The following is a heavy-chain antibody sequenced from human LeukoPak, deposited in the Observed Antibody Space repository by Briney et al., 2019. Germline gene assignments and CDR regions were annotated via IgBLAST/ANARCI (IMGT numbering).Heavy chain of an antibody. CDR2: INHSGST. D-gene: IGHD3-22*01. Sequence: PSETLSLTCAVYGGSFSDYYWTWIRQPPGKGLEWIGEINHSGSTNYNPSLKSRVTISVDTSKNQFSLKLSSVTAADTAVYYCARGSSMIVRRYFDLWGRGTLVTVSS. CDR1: GGSFSDYY. CDR3: ARGSSMIVRRYFDL. V-gene: IGHV4-34*01. J-gene: IGHJ2*01.